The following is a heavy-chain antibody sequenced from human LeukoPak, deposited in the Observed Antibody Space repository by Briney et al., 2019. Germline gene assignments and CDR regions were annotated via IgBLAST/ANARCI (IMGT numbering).Heavy chain of an antibody. Sequence: AGGSLRLSCAASGFTFNNYNMSWVRQAPGKGLEWVAVISDDGSNKYYADAVKGRFTISRDNSKNTLYLQMNSLTAEDTAIFYCARQDATTTPGGYFNYWGQGTLVTVSS. V-gene: IGHV3-33*08. D-gene: IGHD4-17*01. CDR3: ARQDATTTPGGYFNY. CDR2: ISDDGSNK. J-gene: IGHJ4*02. CDR1: GFTFNNYN.